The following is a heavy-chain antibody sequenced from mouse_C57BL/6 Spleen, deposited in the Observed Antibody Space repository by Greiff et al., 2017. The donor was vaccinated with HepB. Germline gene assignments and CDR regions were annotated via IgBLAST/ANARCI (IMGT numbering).Heavy chain of an antibody. Sequence: EVKLQESVAELVRPGASVKLSCTASGFNIKNTYMHWVKQRPEQGLEWIGRIDPANGNTKYAPKFQGKATITADTSSNTAYLQLSSLTSEDTAIYYCASQGATTTVVSYWYFDVWGTGTTVTVSS. CDR3: ASQGATTTVVSYWYFDV. CDR2: IDPANGNT. D-gene: IGHD1-1*01. V-gene: IGHV14-3*01. CDR1: GFNIKNTY. J-gene: IGHJ1*03.